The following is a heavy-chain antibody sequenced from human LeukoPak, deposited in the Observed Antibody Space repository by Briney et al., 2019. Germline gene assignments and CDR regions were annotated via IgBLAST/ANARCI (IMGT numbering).Heavy chain of an antibody. CDR3: TTGYSSGWYNEGNY. J-gene: IGHJ4*02. CDR1: GFNFSRYW. CDR2: IKQDGSGE. V-gene: IGHV3-7*01. Sequence: GGSLRLSCVASGFNFSRYWMSWVRQAPGKGLEWVAKIKQDGSGEYYLGSVKGRFTISRDNAKNSLYLQMNSLRADDTAVYSCTTGYSSGWYNEGNYWGQGTLVTVSS. D-gene: IGHD6-19*01.